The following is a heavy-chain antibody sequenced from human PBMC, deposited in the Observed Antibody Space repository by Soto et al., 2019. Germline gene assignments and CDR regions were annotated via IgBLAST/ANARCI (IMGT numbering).Heavy chain of an antibody. CDR2: ISSSSSYI. Sequence: GGSLRLSCAASGFTFSSYSMNWVRQAPGKGLEWVSSISSSSSYIYYAGSVKGRFTSSGDNAKNSLYLQMNSRRAEDTAVYYCARGPPRYYYGMGVWGQGTTVAV. CDR3: ARGPPRYYYGMGV. CDR1: GFTFSSYS. V-gene: IGHV3-21*01. J-gene: IGHJ6*02.